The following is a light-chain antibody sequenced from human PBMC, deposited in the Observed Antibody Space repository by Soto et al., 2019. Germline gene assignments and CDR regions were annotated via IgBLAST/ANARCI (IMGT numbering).Light chain of an antibody. Sequence: EMVLTQSPGTLSLSPGERGTLSCRASQSVGNNHLAWYQQKLGQAPRLLIYGASSRPTGIPDRFSGSGSGTDFTLTISRLEPEDFAVYSCQQYGSSPYTFGQGTKLEIK. J-gene: IGKJ2*01. CDR3: QQYGSSPYT. V-gene: IGKV3-20*01. CDR1: QSVGNNH. CDR2: GAS.